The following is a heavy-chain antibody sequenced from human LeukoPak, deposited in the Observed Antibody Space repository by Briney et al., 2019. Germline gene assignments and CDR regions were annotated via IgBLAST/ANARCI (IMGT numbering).Heavy chain of an antibody. CDR2: ISYDESKK. CDR3: AKEYSGYEYYYYGMDV. J-gene: IGHJ6*02. CDR1: GFTFSSYG. D-gene: IGHD5-12*01. Sequence: QPGGSLRLSCAASGFTFSSYGMHWVPQAPGKGLEWVSVISYDESKKLYADSVKGRFTISRDNSKYTLYLQMNSLRPEDTAVYYCAKEYSGYEYYYYGMDVWGQGTTVTVSS. V-gene: IGHV3-30*18.